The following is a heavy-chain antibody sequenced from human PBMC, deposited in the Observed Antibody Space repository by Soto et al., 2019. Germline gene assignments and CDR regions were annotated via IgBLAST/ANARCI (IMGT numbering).Heavy chain of an antibody. CDR3: TRENIENSDGLYDAFDI. D-gene: IGHD5-18*01. CDR2: MNPISGGA. Sequence: ASVKVSCKTSGYTFTDYYTHWVRQAPGQGLEWMGWMNPISGGAYFAQKFHGRVTLTRDTSIGTAYVEVNSLTSDDTAVYFCTRENIENSDGLYDAFDIWGQGTRVTVSS. V-gene: IGHV1-2*02. CDR1: GYTFTDYY. J-gene: IGHJ3*02.